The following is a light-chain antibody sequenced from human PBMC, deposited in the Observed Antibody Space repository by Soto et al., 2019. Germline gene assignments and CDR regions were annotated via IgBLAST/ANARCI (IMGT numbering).Light chain of an antibody. CDR2: DAS. CDR3: QQYNTYWT. V-gene: IGKV1-5*01. J-gene: IGKJ1*01. Sequence: DIQMTQSPSTLSASVGDRVTLTCRASQSISSWLAWYQQKPGKAPKLLIYDASSLESGVPSRFSGSGSGTEFTLTISSLQPDDFATYYCQQYNTYWTFGQGTKVDIK. CDR1: QSISSW.